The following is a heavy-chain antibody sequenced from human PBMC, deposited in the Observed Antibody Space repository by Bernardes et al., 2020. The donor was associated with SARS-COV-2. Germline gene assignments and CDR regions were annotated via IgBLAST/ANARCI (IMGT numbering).Heavy chain of an antibody. J-gene: IGHJ6*02. D-gene: IGHD3-10*01. V-gene: IGHV4-34*01. CDR2: INHSGST. Sequence: SETLSLTCAVYGGSFNFYYWSWIRQPPGQGLEWIGEINHSGSTKYNPSLQSRVTISVDTSKNQFSLKLISVTAADTAVYYCARGNDYRSGTFYRSYGMDVCGQGTTVTVSS. CDR3: ARGNDYRSGTFYRSYGMDV. CDR1: GGSFNFYY.